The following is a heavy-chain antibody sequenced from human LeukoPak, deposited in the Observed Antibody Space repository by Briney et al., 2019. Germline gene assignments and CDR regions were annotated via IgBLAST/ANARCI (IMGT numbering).Heavy chain of an antibody. Sequence: SETPSLTCAVSGASLTSGNWWSWVRQPPGKGLEWIGEMYHSGNTNYNPSLKSRVFISIDQAKNQFSLNLTSLTAADTAVYYCTSRNYGSATYQRFWGQGTLVIVSS. CDR3: TSRNYGSATYQRF. CDR2: MYHSGNT. D-gene: IGHD3-10*01. V-gene: IGHV4-4*02. J-gene: IGHJ4*02. CDR1: GASLTSGNW.